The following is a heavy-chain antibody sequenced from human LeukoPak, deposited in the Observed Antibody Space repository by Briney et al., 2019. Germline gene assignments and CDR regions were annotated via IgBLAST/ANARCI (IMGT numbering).Heavy chain of an antibody. CDR2: ISSSSSYI. CDR1: GFTFSSYS. J-gene: IGHJ3*02. V-gene: IGHV3-21*01. CDR3: ARSEISSGFCFRDI. Sequence: GGSLRLSCAASGFTFSSYSMNWVRQAPGKGLEWVSSISSSSSYIYYADSVKGRFTISRDNAKNSLYLQMNSLRAEDTAVYYCARSEISSGFCFRDIWGQGTMVTVSS. D-gene: IGHD6-19*01.